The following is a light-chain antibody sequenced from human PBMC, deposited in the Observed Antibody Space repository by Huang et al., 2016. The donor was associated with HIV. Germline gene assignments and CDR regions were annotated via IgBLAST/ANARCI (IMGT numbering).Light chain of an antibody. V-gene: IGKV3-15*01. CDR2: GSS. Sequence: EIVMPQSPATLSVSPGQRVTLSCRANRSVSTNLAWYQQRHGQDPRLLIYGSSTRAPGIPARFSGSGSGTDFSLTISSLQSEDFALYYCHQYNNWLLSFGGGTRV. CDR1: RSVSTN. CDR3: HQYNNWLLS. J-gene: IGKJ4*01.